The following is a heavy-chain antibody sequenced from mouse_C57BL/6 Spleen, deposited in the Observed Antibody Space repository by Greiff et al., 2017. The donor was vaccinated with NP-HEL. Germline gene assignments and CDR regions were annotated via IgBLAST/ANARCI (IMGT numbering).Heavy chain of an antibody. CDR3: TGSSYGFDY. V-gene: IGHV14-4*01. J-gene: IGHJ2*01. CDR1: GFNIKDDY. CDR2: IDPENGDT. Sequence: VQLQQSGAELVRPGASVKLSCTASGFNIKDDYMHWVKQRPEQGLEWIGWIDPENGDTEYASKFQGKATITADTSSNTAYLQLSSLTSEDTAVYYCTGSSYGFDYWGQGTTLTVSS. D-gene: IGHD1-1*01.